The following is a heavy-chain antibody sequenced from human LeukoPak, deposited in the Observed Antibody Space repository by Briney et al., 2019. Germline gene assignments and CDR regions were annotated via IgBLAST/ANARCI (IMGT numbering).Heavy chain of an antibody. CDR1: GFTFSDYY. V-gene: IGHV3-11*04. Sequence: GGSLRLSCAASGFTFSDYYMSWIRQAPGKGLEWVSYISSSGSTIYYADSVKGRFTISRDNAKNSLYLQMNSLRAEDTAVYYCARSAGYDFWSGYYFDYWGQGTLVTVSS. D-gene: IGHD3-3*01. J-gene: IGHJ4*02. CDR3: ARSAGYDFWSGYYFDY. CDR2: ISSSGSTI.